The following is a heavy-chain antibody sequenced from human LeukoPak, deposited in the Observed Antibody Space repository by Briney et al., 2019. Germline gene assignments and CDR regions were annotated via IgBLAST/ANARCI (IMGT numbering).Heavy chain of an antibody. CDR1: GGSISSDY. V-gene: IGHV4-4*07. Sequence: SETLSLTCTVSGGSISSDYWSWIRQPAGKGLEWIGRIYTSGSTNYNPSLKSRVTMSVDTSKNQFSLKLSSVTAADTAVYYCARVDFWSGYLDYWGQGTLVTVSS. J-gene: IGHJ4*02. CDR2: IYTSGST. CDR3: ARVDFWSGYLDY. D-gene: IGHD3-3*01.